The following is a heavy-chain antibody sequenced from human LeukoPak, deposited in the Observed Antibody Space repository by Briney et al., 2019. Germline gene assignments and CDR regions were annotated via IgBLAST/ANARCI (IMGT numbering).Heavy chain of an antibody. Sequence: GGSLRLSYAASGFTFTTYGMSWVRQAPGKGLEWVSGITAGGGERYYADSVRGRFTISRDNSKNTLYLHMGSLSAEDTALYYCAKHTYHGNAFDIWGQGTMATVSS. D-gene: IGHD1-14*01. CDR3: AKHTYHGNAFDI. V-gene: IGHV3-23*01. CDR2: ITAGGGER. J-gene: IGHJ3*02. CDR1: GFTFTTYG.